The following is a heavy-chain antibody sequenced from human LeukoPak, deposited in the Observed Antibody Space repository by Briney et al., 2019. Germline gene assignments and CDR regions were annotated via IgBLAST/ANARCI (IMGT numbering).Heavy chain of an antibody. J-gene: IGHJ4*02. Sequence: PGGSLRLSCAASGFTVSSNYMSWVRQAPGKGLEWVSVIYSGGSTYYADSVKGRFTISRDNSKNTLYLQMNSLRAEDTAVYYCASLYYFDSSGQPNPFDYWGQGTLVTVSS. CDR3: ASLYYFDSSGQPNPFDY. D-gene: IGHD3-22*01. CDR2: IYSGGST. CDR1: GFTVSSNY. V-gene: IGHV3-53*05.